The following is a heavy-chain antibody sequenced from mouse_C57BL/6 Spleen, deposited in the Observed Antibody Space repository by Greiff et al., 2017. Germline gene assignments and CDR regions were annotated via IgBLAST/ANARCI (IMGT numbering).Heavy chain of an antibody. CDR1: GYSITSGYY. V-gene: IGHV3-6*01. D-gene: IGHD2-5*01. CDR3: ARHSNYYYWYFDV. J-gene: IGHJ1*03. Sequence: EVQLVESGPGLVKPSQSLSLTCSVTGYSITSGYYWNWIRQFPGNKLEWMGYISYDGSNNYNPSLKNRISITRDTSKNQFFLKLNSVTTEDTATYYCARHSNYYYWYFDVWGTGTTVTVSS. CDR2: ISYDGSN.